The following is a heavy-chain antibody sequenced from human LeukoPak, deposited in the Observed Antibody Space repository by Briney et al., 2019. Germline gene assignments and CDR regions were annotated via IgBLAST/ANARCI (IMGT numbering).Heavy chain of an antibody. V-gene: IGHV4-59*01. CDR1: GGXISSYY. D-gene: IGHD3-22*01. CDR2: IYYSGTT. J-gene: IGHJ5*02. CDR3: ARGRYYYDSSGYYYDNWFDP. Sequence: PSETLSLTCTVAGGXISSYYCSWIRQPPGKGLEYIGFIYYSGTTKYNPSLKSRATISVDTSKNQFSLKLTSVTAADAAVYYCARGRYYYDSSGYYYDNWFDPWGQGTLVTVSS.